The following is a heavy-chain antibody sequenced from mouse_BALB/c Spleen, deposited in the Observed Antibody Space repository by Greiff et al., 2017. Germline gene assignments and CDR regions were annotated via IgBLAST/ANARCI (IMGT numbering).Heavy chain of an antibody. J-gene: IGHJ2*01. CDR2: ISPYNGAT. Sequence: EVQLQQSGPELVKPGASVKISCKASGYSFTGYYMHWVKQSHVKSLEWIGRISPYNGATSYNQNFKDKASLTVDKSSSTAYMELHSLTSEDSAVYYCARDGNYYFDYWGQGTTLTVSS. CDR3: ARDGNYYFDY. D-gene: IGHD2-1*01. CDR1: GYSFTGYY. V-gene: IGHV1-31*01.